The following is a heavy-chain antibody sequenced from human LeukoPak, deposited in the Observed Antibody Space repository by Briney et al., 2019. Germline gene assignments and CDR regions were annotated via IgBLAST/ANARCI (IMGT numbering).Heavy chain of an antibody. Sequence: PSETLSLTCTVSGYSISSGYYWSWIRQPPGKGLEWIGYIYYSGSTNYNPSLKSRVTISVDTSKNQFSLKLSSVTAADTAVYYCARGLYSGSYYNDDAFDIWGQGTMVTVSS. CDR1: GYSISSGYY. V-gene: IGHV4-61*01. J-gene: IGHJ3*02. D-gene: IGHD3-10*02. CDR2: IYYSGST. CDR3: ARGLYSGSYYNDDAFDI.